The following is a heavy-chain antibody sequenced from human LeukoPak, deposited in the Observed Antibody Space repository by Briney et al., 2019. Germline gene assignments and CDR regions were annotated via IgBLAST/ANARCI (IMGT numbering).Heavy chain of an antibody. D-gene: IGHD6-19*01. Sequence: SETLSLTCTVSGGSINSGSYYWSWIRQPAGKGLEWIGRINPSGSTDYNPSPKSRVSISVDTSKNQFSLKLTSVTAADTAVYYCARAQRWLPFTYWGQGTLVTVSS. J-gene: IGHJ4*02. CDR1: GGSINSGSYY. CDR3: ARAQRWLPFTY. V-gene: IGHV4-61*02. CDR2: INPSGST.